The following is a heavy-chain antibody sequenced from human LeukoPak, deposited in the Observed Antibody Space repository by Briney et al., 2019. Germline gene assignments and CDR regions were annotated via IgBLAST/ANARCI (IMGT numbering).Heavy chain of an antibody. CDR2: ISSSSSYI. Sequence: GGSLRLSCAASGFTFSDYYMSWIRQAPGKGLEWVSSISSSSSYIYYADSVKGRFTISRDNAKNSLYLQMNSLRAEDTAVYYCARFPTGVRGNYYMDVWGKGTTVTVSS. J-gene: IGHJ6*03. D-gene: IGHD7-27*01. CDR3: ARFPTGVRGNYYMDV. CDR1: GFTFSDYY. V-gene: IGHV3-11*06.